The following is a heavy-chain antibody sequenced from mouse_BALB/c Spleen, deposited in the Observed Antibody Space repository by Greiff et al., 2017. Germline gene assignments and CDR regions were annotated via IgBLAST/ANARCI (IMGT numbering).Heavy chain of an antibody. CDR3: AREGTMINLSFAY. CDR2: INPYNGGT. V-gene: IGHV1-14*01. J-gene: IGHJ3*01. Sequence: EVQLQQSGPELVKPGASVKMSCKASGYTFTSYVMHRVKQKPGQGLEWIGYINPYNGGTSYNQKFKGKATLTVDKSSSTAYMELLSLTSEDSAVYYCAREGTMINLSFAYWGQGTLVTVSA. CDR1: GYTFTSYV. D-gene: IGHD2-4*01.